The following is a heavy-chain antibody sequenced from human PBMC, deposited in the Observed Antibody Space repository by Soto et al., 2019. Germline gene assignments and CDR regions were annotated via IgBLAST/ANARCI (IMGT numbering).Heavy chain of an antibody. V-gene: IGHV4-61*01. CDR2: IYYSGST. CDR3: GGRSQGRNYNFGVVNPPPDG. Sequence: SETLSLTCTVSGGSVSSGSYYWSWIRQPPGKGLEWIGYIYYSGSTNYNPSLKSRVTISVDTSKNQFSLKLSSVTAADTAVYYWGGRSQGRNYNFGVVNPPPDGLGQGTTVTVSS. J-gene: IGHJ6*02. CDR1: GGSVSSGSYY. D-gene: IGHD3-3*01.